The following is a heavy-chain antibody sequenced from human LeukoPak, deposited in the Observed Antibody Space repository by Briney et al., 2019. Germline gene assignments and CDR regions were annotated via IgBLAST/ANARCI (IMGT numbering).Heavy chain of an antibody. CDR3: ARSNYVWGSYRPRQSDAFDI. Sequence: PSETLSLTCAVYGGSFSGYYWSWIRQPPGKGLEWIGEINHSGSTNYNPSLKSRVTLSVDTSKNQFPLKLSSVTAADTAVYYCARSNYVWGSYRPRQSDAFDIWGQGPMIPVSS. CDR2: INHSGST. J-gene: IGHJ3*02. V-gene: IGHV4-34*01. D-gene: IGHD3-16*02. CDR1: GGSFSGYY.